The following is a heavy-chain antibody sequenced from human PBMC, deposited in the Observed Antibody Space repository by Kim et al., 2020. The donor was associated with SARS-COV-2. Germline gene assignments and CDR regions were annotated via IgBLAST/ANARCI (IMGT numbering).Heavy chain of an antibody. D-gene: IGHD3-22*01. CDR2: ISAYNGNT. V-gene: IGHV1-18*04. CDR3: ARVRITYYYDSSGDPTNYGMDV. CDR1: GYTFTSYG. J-gene: IGHJ6*02. Sequence: ASVKVSCKASGYTFTSYGISWVRQAPGQGLEWMGWISAYNGNTNYAQKLQGRVTMTTDTSTSTAYMELRSLRSDDTAVYYCARVRITYYYDSSGDPTNYGMDVWGQGTTVTVSS.